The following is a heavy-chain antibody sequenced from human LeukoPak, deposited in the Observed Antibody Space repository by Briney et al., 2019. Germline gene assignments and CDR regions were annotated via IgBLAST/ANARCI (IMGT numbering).Heavy chain of an antibody. CDR2: INISGST. CDR3: ARGPTMEATYFEN. Sequence: SETLSLTCTVSGGTISTYYWSWLRQPAGKGLEWMGRINISGSTLYNHSLKSGVTMSVDSSNNHFTLILSSITAADAAMYYCARGPTMEATYFENWGQGILVSVSS. J-gene: IGHJ4*02. D-gene: IGHD1-26*01. V-gene: IGHV4-4*07. CDR1: GGTISTYY.